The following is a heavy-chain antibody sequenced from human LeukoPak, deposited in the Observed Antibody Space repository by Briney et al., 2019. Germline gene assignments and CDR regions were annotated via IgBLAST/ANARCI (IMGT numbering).Heavy chain of an antibody. CDR3: ARDSWGFLEPTGYFDY. J-gene: IGHJ4*03. V-gene: IGHV4-34*01. Sequence: SETLSLTCAVYGGSFSGYYWSWIRQPPGKGLEWIGEINDSGSTTYHPSLKSRVTISVDTSNNQFSLKLSSVTAADTAVYYCARDSWGFLEPTGYFDYWGQGTLVTVSS. D-gene: IGHD1-1*01. CDR2: INDSGST. CDR1: GGSFSGYY.